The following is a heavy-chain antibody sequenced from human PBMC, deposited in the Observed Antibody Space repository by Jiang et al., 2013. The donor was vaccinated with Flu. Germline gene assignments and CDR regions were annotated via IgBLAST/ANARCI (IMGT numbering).Heavy chain of an antibody. CDR3: ARGRDVLTGLYYFDY. D-gene: IGHD3-9*01. Sequence: GYTFSSYAMNWVRQAPGQGLEWVGWININTGNPMFAPGFTGRFVFSLDTSVSTAYLQISSLKAEDTAVYYCARGRDVLTGLYYFDYWGQGTLVTVSS. V-gene: IGHV7-4-1*02. J-gene: IGHJ4*02. CDR2: ININTGNP. CDR1: GYTFSSYA.